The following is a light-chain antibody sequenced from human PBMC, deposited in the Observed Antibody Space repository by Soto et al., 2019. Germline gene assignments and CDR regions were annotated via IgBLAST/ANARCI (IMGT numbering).Light chain of an antibody. CDR1: QSMRTY. CDR3: QQANSLPLT. CDR2: AAS. Sequence: KFKQSASSLSASVGDRVTITCRASQSMRTYSNWYQQTPGKAPMLLFYAASRLQRGVPSSFSGSGSGTYFTLTSSILHADDVATFCCQQANSLPLTFGGGTKVDIK. V-gene: IGKV1-39*01. J-gene: IGKJ4*01.